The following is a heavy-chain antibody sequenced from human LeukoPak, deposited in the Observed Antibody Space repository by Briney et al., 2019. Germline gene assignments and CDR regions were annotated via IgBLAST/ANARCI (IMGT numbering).Heavy chain of an antibody. CDR1: GYTFTSYG. J-gene: IGHJ5*02. D-gene: IGHD5-18*01. CDR2: ISAYNGNT. Sequence: ASVKVSCKASGYTFTSYGINWVRQAPGQGLEWMGWISAYNGNTNYAQKVQGRVTMTTDTSTSTAYMELRSLRSDDTAVYYCANSMGGYSYGTNWFDPWGQGTLVTVSS. CDR3: ANSMGGYSYGTNWFDP. V-gene: IGHV1-18*01.